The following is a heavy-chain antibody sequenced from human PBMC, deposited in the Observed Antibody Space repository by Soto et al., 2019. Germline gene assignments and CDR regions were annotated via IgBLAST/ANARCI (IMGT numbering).Heavy chain of an antibody. CDR3: AREPQSGNYFHYYGLDV. D-gene: IGHD1-26*01. CDR2: TYYRSKWYD. CDR1: GDSVSSNSAA. J-gene: IGHJ6*02. Sequence: QVQLQQSGPGLVKPSQTLSLTCAISGDSVSSNSAAWSWIRQSPSRGLEWLGRTYYRSKWYDDFAVSVKSRITITPDTSKNQFSLQLSSVTPEDTAVYYCAREPQSGNYFHYYGLDVWGQGTTVTVSS. V-gene: IGHV6-1*01.